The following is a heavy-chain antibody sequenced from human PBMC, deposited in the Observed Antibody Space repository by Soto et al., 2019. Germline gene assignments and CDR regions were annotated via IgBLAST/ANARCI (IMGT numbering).Heavy chain of an antibody. V-gene: IGHV3-30*03. CDR3: ARDREGIAAVFDY. J-gene: IGHJ4*02. CDR1: GFTFSSYG. CDR2: ISYDGSNK. D-gene: IGHD6-13*01. Sequence: PGGSLRLSCAASGFTFSSYGMHWVRQAPGKGLEWVAVISYDGSNKYYADSVKGRFTISRDNSKNTLYLQMNSLRAEDTAVYYCARDREGIAAVFDYWGQGTLVTVSS.